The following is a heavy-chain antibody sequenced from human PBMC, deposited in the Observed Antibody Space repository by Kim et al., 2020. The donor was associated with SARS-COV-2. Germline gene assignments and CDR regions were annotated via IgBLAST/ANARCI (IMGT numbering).Heavy chain of an antibody. Sequence: GGSLRLSCAASGFTFDDYAMHWVRQAPGKGLEWVSGISWNSGSIGYADSVKGRFTISRDNAKNSLYLQMNSLRAEDTALYYCAGSGYDSAYWGQGTLVNV. CDR1: GFTFDDYA. CDR2: ISWNSGSI. D-gene: IGHD5-12*01. V-gene: IGHV3-9*01. CDR3: AGSGYDSAY. J-gene: IGHJ4*02.